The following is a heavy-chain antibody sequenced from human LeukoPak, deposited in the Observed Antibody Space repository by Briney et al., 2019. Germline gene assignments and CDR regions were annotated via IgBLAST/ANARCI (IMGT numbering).Heavy chain of an antibody. CDR3: ALKQRGYGSGGRCYIGY. J-gene: IGHJ1*01. CDR2: IYPGDSDT. D-gene: IGHD2-15*01. Sequence: GESLKISCKGSGYSFTNYWIGWVRQMPGKGLEWMGIIYPGDSDTRYSPSFQGQVTISADKSISTAYLQWSSLRASDRAMYYCALKQRGYGSGGRCYIGYWGQSTLVTVSS. CDR1: GYSFTNYW. V-gene: IGHV5-51*01.